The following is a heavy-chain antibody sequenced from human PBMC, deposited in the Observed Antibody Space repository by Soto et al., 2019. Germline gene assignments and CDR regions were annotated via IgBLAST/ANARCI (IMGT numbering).Heavy chain of an antibody. CDR2: ISWDSRSV. J-gene: IGHJ3*02. CDR1: GFTFEDYA. Sequence: GGALRLSCAVSGFTFEDYAMHWVRQAPGKGLEWVSGISWDSRSVAYADSVKGRFTISRDNAENSLHLQMNSLRAEDTAVYYCAKDSIRRSFSRSSTRARDAFDIWGQGTMVTV. D-gene: IGHD6-6*01. V-gene: IGHV3-9*01. CDR3: AKDSIRRSFSRSSTRARDAFDI.